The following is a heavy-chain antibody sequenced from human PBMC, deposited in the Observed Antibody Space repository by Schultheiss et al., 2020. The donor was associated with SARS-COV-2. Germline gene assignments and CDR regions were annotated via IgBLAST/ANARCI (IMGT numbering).Heavy chain of an antibody. Sequence: GGSLRLSCAASGFTFSSYCMSWVRQAPGKGLEWVSAISGSGGSTYYADSVKGRFTISRDNSKNTLYLQMNSLRAEDTAVYYCAKDQYGSGNFDYWGQGTLVTVSS. CDR1: GFTFSSYC. CDR2: ISGSGGST. CDR3: AKDQYGSGNFDY. V-gene: IGHV3-23*01. D-gene: IGHD3-10*01. J-gene: IGHJ4*02.